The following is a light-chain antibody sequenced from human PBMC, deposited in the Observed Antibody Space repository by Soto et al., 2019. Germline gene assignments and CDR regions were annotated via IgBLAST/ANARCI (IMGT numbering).Light chain of an antibody. J-gene: IGLJ1*01. CDR2: DVS. CDR1: SSDVGGYNS. CDR3: CSYAGSYTDV. Sequence: QSVLTQPRSVSGSPGQSVTISCTGTSSDVGGYNSVSWYQQHPGKAPKLMIYDVSERPSGVPDRFSGSKSANTASLTISGLQAEDEADYYCCSYAGSYTDVFGTGTKLTVL. V-gene: IGLV2-11*01.